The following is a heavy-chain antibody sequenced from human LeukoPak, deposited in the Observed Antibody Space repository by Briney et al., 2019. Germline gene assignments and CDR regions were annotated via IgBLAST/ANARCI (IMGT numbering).Heavy chain of an antibody. CDR2: IIPILGIA. CDR3: AKVYFRSVSGPPSR. Sequence: GASVKVSCKASGYTFTSYGISWVRQAPGQGLEWMGRIIPILGIANYAQKFQGRVTITADKSTSTAYMELSSLRSEDTAVYYCAKVYFRSVSGPPSRWGQGTLVTVSS. D-gene: IGHD2-8*01. CDR1: GYTFTSYG. J-gene: IGHJ4*02. V-gene: IGHV1-69*04.